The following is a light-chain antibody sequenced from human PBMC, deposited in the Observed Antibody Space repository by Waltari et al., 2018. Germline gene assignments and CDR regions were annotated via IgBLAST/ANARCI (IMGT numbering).Light chain of an antibody. CDR1: QSVSRNY. CDR2: GAS. V-gene: IGKV3-20*01. J-gene: IGKJ3*01. Sequence: IVLTQSPGTLSLSPGESATLSCRASQSVSRNYLAGYQQKPGQAPRLLIYGASSRATGIPDRFSGSGSGTDFTLTIGRLEPEDFAVYYCQQYGSSQFTFGPGTKVDIK. CDR3: QQYGSSQFT.